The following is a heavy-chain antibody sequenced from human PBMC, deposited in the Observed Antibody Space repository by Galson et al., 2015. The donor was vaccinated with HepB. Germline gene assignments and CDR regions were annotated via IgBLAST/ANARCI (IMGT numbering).Heavy chain of an antibody. V-gene: IGHV4-30-2*01. CDR2: IYSSGSA. CDR3: ARVAGAERIDP. CDR1: GDSIITISYS. Sequence: TLSHTCTVSGDSIITISYSWVWIRQPPGKALEWIGYIYSSGSAYYRPSLESRVTLSVDRSKNQFSLKMKSVTAADTAVYYCARVAGAERIDPWGQGILVTVSP. J-gene: IGHJ5*01.